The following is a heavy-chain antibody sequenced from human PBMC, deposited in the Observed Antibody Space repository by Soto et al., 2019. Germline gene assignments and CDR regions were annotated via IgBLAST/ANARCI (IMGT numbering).Heavy chain of an antibody. J-gene: IGHJ4*02. Sequence: EVQLVESGGGLVEPGGSLRLSCAASGFTFTNAWLNWVRQAPGKGLEWVGRIKSKTNGGTTDYAAPVKGRFTISRDDSENTVYLQMNTLKTEDTAVYYCAADLPDWGAYAVDYWGQGTLVSVSS. CDR1: GFTFTNAW. D-gene: IGHD3-16*01. CDR2: IKSKTNGGTT. V-gene: IGHV3-15*07. CDR3: AADLPDWGAYAVDY.